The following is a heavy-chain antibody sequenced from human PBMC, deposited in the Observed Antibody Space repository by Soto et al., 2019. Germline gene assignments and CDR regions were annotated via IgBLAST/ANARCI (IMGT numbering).Heavy chain of an antibody. Sequence: QVQLVQSGAEVKKPGSSVKVSCKASGGTFSSYAISWVRQAPGQGLEWMGGIIPIFGTANYAQKFQGRVTITADESKSTAYMELSSLRSEDTAVYYCARDSAAYCGGDCYSAWYFDLWGRGTLVTVSS. J-gene: IGHJ2*01. V-gene: IGHV1-69*01. CDR3: ARDSAAYCGGDCYSAWYFDL. CDR2: IIPIFGTA. D-gene: IGHD2-21*02. CDR1: GGTFSSYA.